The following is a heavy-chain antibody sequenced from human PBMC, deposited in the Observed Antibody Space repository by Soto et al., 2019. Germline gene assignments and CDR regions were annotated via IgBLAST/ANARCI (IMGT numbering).Heavy chain of an antibody. D-gene: IGHD4-17*01. V-gene: IGHV3-74*01. CDR3: VTPTQVLRSPGGGSPYYYGMYV. Sequence: GGSLRLSCAASGFTFSSYWMHWVRQVPGQGLVWVSRINSDGNITSYADSVKGRFTISRDNAKNTLYLQMNSLSAEDTSGYYCVTPTQVLRSPGGGSPYYYGMYVRHRRTTFTVAS. CDR2: INSDGNIT. J-gene: IGHJ6*02. CDR1: GFTFSSYW.